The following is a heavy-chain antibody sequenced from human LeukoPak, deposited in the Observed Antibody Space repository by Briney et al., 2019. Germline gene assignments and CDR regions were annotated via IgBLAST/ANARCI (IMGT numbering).Heavy chain of an antibody. V-gene: IGHV3-30*18. D-gene: IGHD3-10*01. CDR1: GFTFSDYG. CDR3: AKVFEVRGARRPKDY. CDR2: ISYDGGNK. J-gene: IGHJ4*02. Sequence: GRSLRFSCAASGFTFSDYGMHWVRQAPGKGLEWVALISYDGGNKFYADSVRDRFTISRDNSKNTLFLQMNSLRTEDTAMYYCAKVFEVRGARRPKDYWGQGTLVIVSS.